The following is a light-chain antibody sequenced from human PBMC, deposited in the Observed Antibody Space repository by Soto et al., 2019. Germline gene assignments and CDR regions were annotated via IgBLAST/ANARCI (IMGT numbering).Light chain of an antibody. CDR1: STDIGAGSD. J-gene: IGLJ1*01. V-gene: IGLV1-40*01. CDR2: GST. Sequence: QSVLTQPHPLCGGPGQRITISCTWSSTDIGAGSDVHWYQHLPGTAPRLLRFGSTNRPSGVPDRFSGSKSATSASLALPGLQAECEVDYYCQSYDNNLGASVFGTEPKVTV. CDR3: QSYDNNLGASV.